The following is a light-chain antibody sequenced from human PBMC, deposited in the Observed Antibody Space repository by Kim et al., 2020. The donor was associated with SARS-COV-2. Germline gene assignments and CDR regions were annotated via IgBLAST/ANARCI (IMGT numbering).Light chain of an antibody. V-gene: IGLV3-19*01. CDR1: SLRSYY. Sequence: PAVSVAWGQTVRITCQGDSLRSYYASWYQQQPRQAPVPVFYGRNNRPSGIPDRFSGSSSGNTASLTITGAQAEDEADYYCNSRDSGFGGGTKLTVL. CDR2: GRN. CDR3: NSRDSG. J-gene: IGLJ2*01.